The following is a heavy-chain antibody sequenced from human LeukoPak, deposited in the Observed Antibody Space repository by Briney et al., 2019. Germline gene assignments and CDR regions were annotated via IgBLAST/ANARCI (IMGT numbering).Heavy chain of an antibody. CDR2: INPDGSTT. V-gene: IGHV3-74*01. D-gene: IGHD2-21*01. Sequence: GSLRLSCAASGFTFSSYWMHWVRQAPGKGLVWVSRINPDGSTTNYADSVKGRFTISRDNAKNSLYLQMNSLRAEDTAVYYCASIYCGGDCYPHWGQGTLVTVSS. J-gene: IGHJ4*02. CDR1: GFTFSSYW. CDR3: ASIYCGGDCYPH.